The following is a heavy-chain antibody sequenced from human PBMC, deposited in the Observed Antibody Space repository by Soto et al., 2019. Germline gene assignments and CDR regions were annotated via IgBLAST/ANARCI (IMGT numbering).Heavy chain of an antibody. V-gene: IGHV3-30-3*01. D-gene: IGHD5-18*01. CDR1: GFTFSSYA. Sequence: QVQLVESGGGVVQPGRSLRLSCAASGFTFSSYAMHWVRQAPGKGLEWVAVISYDGSNKYYADSVKGRFTISRDNSKKTLYLQMNGLRAEDTAVYYCARDLLLGTAMVLWDFDLWGRGTLVTVSS. CDR2: ISYDGSNK. J-gene: IGHJ2*01. CDR3: ARDLLLGTAMVLWDFDL.